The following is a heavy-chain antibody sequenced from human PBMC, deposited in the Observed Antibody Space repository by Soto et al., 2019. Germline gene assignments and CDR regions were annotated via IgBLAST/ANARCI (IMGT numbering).Heavy chain of an antibody. Sequence: DVQLVESGGGLIQPGESLRLSCAAFGFTISGQKYVAWVRQAPGKGLEWVSALYDLDGSFYAAAVKGRFTTSSDSSKTTVYIQMNDLRPDDTAVYYCATWHEREHAYDVWGQGTTVTVSS. CDR3: ATWHEREHAYDV. CDR1: GFTISGQKY. CDR2: LYDLDGS. V-gene: IGHV3-53*01. D-gene: IGHD1-1*01. J-gene: IGHJ3*01.